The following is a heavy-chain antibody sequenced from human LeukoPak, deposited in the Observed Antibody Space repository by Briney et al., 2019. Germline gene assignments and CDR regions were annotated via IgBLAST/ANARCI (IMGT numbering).Heavy chain of an antibody. CDR2: ISGSGGST. Sequence: PGGSLRLSCAASGLTFSNYAMTWVRQAPGKGPEWVSDISGSGGSTNYADSVKGRFTISRDNSKNTLYLQMSSLGAEDTALYYCAKDGSGNYRPYYYDYWGRGTLVTVSS. CDR3: AKDGSGNYRPYYYDY. V-gene: IGHV3-23*01. CDR1: GLTFSNYA. J-gene: IGHJ4*02. D-gene: IGHD3-10*01.